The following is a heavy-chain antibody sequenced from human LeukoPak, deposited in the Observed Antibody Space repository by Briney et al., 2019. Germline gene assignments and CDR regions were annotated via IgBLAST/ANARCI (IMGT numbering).Heavy chain of an antibody. D-gene: IGHD6-13*01. J-gene: IGHJ4*02. CDR1: GGSIRSYQ. CDR2: IYYSGST. CDR3: ARDQGAFYGRSWFDY. Sequence: PSETLSLTCTVSGGSIRSYQWSWIRQPPGKGLEWIGYIYYSGSTNYNPSLKSRVTISVDTTKNQFSLRLTSMTAADTAVYYCARDQGAFYGRSWFDYWGQGTLVTVSS. V-gene: IGHV4-59*01.